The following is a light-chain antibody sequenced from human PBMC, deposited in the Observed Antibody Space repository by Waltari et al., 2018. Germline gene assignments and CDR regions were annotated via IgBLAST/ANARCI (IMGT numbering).Light chain of an antibody. CDR1: QSVSSN. CDR2: VPS. V-gene: IGKV3-15*01. Sequence: EIVMTQSPATLSVSPGERATLSCRASQSVSSNLAWYQQKPGQAPRILIYVPSTRATGIPARLSGNGSGTEFTLTISSMQSEDFAVYYCQQYNNWPREYTFGQGTKLEIK. J-gene: IGKJ2*01. CDR3: QQYNNWPREYT.